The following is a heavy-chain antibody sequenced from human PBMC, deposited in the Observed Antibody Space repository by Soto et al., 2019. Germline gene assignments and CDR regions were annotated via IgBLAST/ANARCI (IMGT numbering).Heavy chain of an antibody. CDR1: GFTFSSYA. D-gene: IGHD3-10*01. Sequence: EVQLLESGGGLVQPGGSLRLSCAASGFTFSSYAMNWVRQAPGKGLEWVSVISGSGDSTDYADSVKGRFTISRDNSKNTLYLQMNSLRAEDTAVYYCAKRAYGSDFDYWGQGTLVTVSS. CDR2: ISGSGDST. J-gene: IGHJ4*02. CDR3: AKRAYGSDFDY. V-gene: IGHV3-23*01.